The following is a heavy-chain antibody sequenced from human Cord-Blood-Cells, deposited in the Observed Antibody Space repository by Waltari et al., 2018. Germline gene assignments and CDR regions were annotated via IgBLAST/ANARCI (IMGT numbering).Heavy chain of an antibody. CDR2: IYYSGST. V-gene: IGHV4-39*01. Sequence: QLQLQESGPGLVKPSETLSLTCTVSVGSISSSSYYWGWIRQPPGTGLEWIGSIYYSGSTYYNPSLKSRVTISVDTSKNQFSLKLSSVTAADTAVYYCARQPSSGWYYYYYGMDVWGQGTTVTVSS. D-gene: IGHD6-19*01. CDR1: VGSISSSSYY. CDR3: ARQPSSGWYYYYYGMDV. J-gene: IGHJ6*02.